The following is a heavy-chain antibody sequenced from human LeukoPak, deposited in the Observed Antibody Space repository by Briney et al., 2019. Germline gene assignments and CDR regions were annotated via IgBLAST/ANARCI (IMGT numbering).Heavy chain of an antibody. J-gene: IGHJ4*02. D-gene: IGHD1-26*01. V-gene: IGHV1-8*01. Sequence: ASVKVSCKASGYTFTGYDINWVRQATGHGLEWMGWMNPNTGDTGYAQKFQGRVTMTRNSSIDTAYMELSGLRSEDTAVYYCTRGSLSGSSRDYWGQGTLLTVSS. CDR3: TRGSLSGSSRDY. CDR1: GYTFTGYD. CDR2: MNPNTGDT.